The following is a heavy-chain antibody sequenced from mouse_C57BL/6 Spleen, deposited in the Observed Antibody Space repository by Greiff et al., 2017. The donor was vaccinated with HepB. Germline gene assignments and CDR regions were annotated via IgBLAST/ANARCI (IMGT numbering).Heavy chain of an antibody. CDR1: GYTFTSYW. V-gene: IGHV1-52*01. CDR2: IDPSDSET. CDR3: ASGGRFLRAMDY. J-gene: IGHJ4*01. Sequence: VQLQQPGAELVRPGSSVKLSCKASGYTFTSYWMHCVKQRPIQGLEWIGNIDPSDSETHYNQKFKDKATLTVDKSSSTAYMQLSSLTSEDSAVYYCASGGRFLRAMDYWGQGTSVTVSS.